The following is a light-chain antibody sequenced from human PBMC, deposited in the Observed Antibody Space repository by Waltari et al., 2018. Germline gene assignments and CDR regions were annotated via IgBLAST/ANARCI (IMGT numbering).Light chain of an antibody. V-gene: IGKV3-20*01. CDR2: GAS. CDR3: QHYLRLPVT. CDR1: QSVSRA. Sequence: EIVLTQSPGTLSLSLGERATVSCRASQSVSRALAWYQQKPGQAPRLLIYGASNSATGIPNRFSGSGSGTDFSLTISRLEPDDFAVYYCQHYLRLPVTFGQGTTVEI. J-gene: IGKJ1*01.